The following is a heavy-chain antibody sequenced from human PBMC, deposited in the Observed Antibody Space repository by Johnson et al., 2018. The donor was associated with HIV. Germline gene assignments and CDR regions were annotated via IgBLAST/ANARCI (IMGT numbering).Heavy chain of an antibody. CDR1: GFTFNTYG. J-gene: IGHJ3*02. CDR2: IRYDGGTK. V-gene: IGHV3-30*02. Sequence: QVQLVESGGGVVRPGGSLRLSCAASGFTFNTYGMHWVRQAPGKGLEWVAFIRYDGGTKYYADSLTGRFTISRDNSKNTLYLQMNILRAEDTAVYFCAKEAYYVEAFDIWGQGTMVTVSS. D-gene: IGHD3-16*01. CDR3: AKEAYYVEAFDI.